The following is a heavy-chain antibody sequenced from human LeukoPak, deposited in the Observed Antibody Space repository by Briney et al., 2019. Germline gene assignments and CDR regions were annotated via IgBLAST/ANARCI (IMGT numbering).Heavy chain of an antibody. Sequence: PSETQSLTCTVSSDSISSDFISSYYWSWIRQPPGKGLEWIGSIYYSGSTYYNPSLKSRVTISVDTSKNQFSLKLSSVTAADTAVYYCARDAGSSIAAAGGNWFDPWGQGTLVTVSS. CDR2: IYYSGST. CDR3: ARDAGSSIAAAGGNWFDP. J-gene: IGHJ5*02. D-gene: IGHD6-13*01. V-gene: IGHV4-39*07. CDR1: SDSISSDFISSYY.